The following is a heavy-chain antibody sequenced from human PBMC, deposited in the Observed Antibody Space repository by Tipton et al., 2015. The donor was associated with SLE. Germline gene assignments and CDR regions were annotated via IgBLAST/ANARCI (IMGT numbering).Heavy chain of an antibody. D-gene: IGHD6-13*01. J-gene: IGHJ4*02. CDR1: GGSFSGYY. CDR3: ARGEAPLGSSYLFDY. Sequence: TLSLTCAVYGGSFSGYYWSWIRQPPGKGLEWIGEINHSGSTNYNPSLKSRVTISVDTSKNQFSLKLSTVTAADTAEYYCARGEAPLGSSYLFDYWGRKTLVTDSS. V-gene: IGHV4-34*01. CDR2: INHSGST.